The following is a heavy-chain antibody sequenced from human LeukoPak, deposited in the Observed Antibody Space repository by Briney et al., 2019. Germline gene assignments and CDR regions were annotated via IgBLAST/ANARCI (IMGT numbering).Heavy chain of an antibody. CDR1: GGSFSGYY. V-gene: IGHV4-34*01. CDR3: ARRRGAARPPDY. D-gene: IGHD6-6*01. CDR2: INHSGST. Sequence: SETLSLTCAVYGGSFSGYYWSWIRQPPGKGLEWIGEINHSGSTNYNPSLKSRVTISVDTSKNQFSLKLSSVTAADTAVYYCARRRGAARPPDYWGQGTLVTVSS. J-gene: IGHJ4*02.